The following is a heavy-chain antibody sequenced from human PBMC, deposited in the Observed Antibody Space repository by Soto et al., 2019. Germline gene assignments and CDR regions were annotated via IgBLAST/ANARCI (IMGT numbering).Heavy chain of an antibody. J-gene: IGHJ4*02. CDR1: GGSISSYY. Sequence: XETLSLPCTVSGGSISSYYWSWIRQPPGKGLEWIGYIYYSVSTNYNPSLKSRVTISVDTSKNQFSLKLSSVTAADTAVYYCARGGPTIVDYWGQRTLVTVSS. CDR3: ARGGPTIVDY. V-gene: IGHV4-59*01. D-gene: IGHD2-21*01. CDR2: IYYSVST.